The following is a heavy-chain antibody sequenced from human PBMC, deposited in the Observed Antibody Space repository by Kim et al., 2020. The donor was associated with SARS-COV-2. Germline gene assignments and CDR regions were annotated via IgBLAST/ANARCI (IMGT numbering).Heavy chain of an antibody. J-gene: IGHJ4*02. V-gene: IGHV1-18*01. Sequence: AQKLQGRVTMTTDTSTSTAYMELRSLRSDDTAVYYCAGDRGWDFGYQVDYWGQGTLVTVSS. D-gene: IGHD1-26*01. CDR3: AGDRGWDFGYQVDY.